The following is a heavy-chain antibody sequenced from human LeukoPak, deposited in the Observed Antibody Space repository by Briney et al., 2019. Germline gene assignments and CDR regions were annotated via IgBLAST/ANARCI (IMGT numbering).Heavy chain of an antibody. V-gene: IGHV4-34*01. J-gene: IGHJ3*02. CDR1: GGSFSGYY. CDR3: ATWIQQWPGHHDAFDI. D-gene: IGHD5-18*01. Sequence: SETLSLTCAVYGGSFSGYYWSWIRQPPGKGLEWIGEINHSGSTNYNPSLKSRVTISVDTSKNQFSLKLSSVTAADTAVYYCATWIQQWPGHHDAFDIWGQGTMVTVSS. CDR2: INHSGST.